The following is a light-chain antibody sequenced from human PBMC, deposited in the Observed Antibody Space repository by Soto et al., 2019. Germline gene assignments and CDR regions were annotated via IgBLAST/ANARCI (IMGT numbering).Light chain of an antibody. J-gene: IGKJ1*01. CDR3: QHRFNWPWT. Sequence: EVVVTQAAATGSWSLGERATLSCRASQSVIRYLAWYQQRPGQAPRLLIYDASYRATGIPARFSGSGSGTDSTLTIRSLEPEDSAVYYCQHRFNWPWTFGQGTKVDIK. CDR1: QSVIRY. V-gene: IGKV3-11*01. CDR2: DAS.